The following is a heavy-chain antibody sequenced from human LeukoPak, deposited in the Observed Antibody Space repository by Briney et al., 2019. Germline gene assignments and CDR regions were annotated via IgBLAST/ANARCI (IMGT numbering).Heavy chain of an antibody. Sequence: PGGSLRLSCAGSGFTFSRYWMSWVRQAPGKGLEWVANIKKDGSEKYYVDSVKGRFTISRDNAKNSLYLQMNSLRVEDTAVYYCAREALPRGHFDYWGQGTLVTSST. CDR2: IKKDGSEK. CDR1: GFTFSRYW. CDR3: AREALPRGHFDY. J-gene: IGHJ4*02. V-gene: IGHV3-7*04. D-gene: IGHD2-15*01.